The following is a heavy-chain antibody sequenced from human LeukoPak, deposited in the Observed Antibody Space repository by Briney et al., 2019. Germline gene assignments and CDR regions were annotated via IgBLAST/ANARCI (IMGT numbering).Heavy chain of an antibody. Sequence: SETLSLTCTVSGYSISSGYYWGWIRQPPGKGLEWIGSIYHSGSTYYNPSLKSRVTISVDTSKNQFSLKLSSVTAADTAVYYCARGQGVDYWGQGTLATVSS. CDR3: ARGQGVDY. CDR1: GYSISSGYY. J-gene: IGHJ4*02. V-gene: IGHV4-38-2*02. CDR2: IYHSGST.